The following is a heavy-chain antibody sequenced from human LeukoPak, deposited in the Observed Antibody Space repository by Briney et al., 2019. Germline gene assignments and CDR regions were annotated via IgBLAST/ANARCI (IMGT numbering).Heavy chain of an antibody. J-gene: IGHJ5*02. D-gene: IGHD6-13*01. CDR1: GFTFSSYA. CDR3: ARDKSSSWYWWFDP. Sequence: PGGSLRLSCAASGFTFSSYAMSWVRQAPGKGLEWVSLISGSGGSTYYADSVKGRFTISRDNSKNTLYVQMNSLRSDDTAVYYCARDKSSSWYWWFDPWGQGTLVTVSS. V-gene: IGHV3-23*01. CDR2: ISGSGGST.